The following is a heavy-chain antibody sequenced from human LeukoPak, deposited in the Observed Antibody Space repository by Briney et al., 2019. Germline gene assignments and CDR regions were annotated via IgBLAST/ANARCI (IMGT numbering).Heavy chain of an antibody. CDR1: GYTFTSYY. D-gene: IGHD1-26*01. CDR3: ARYSGSYNWYFDL. J-gene: IGHJ2*01. CDR2: INPSGGST. Sequence: ASVKVSCKASGYTFTSYYMHWVRQAPGQGLEWMGIINPSGGSTSYAQKFQGRVTMTRDTSTSTVYMELNSLRSDDTAVYYCARYSGSYNWYFDLWGRGTLVTVSS. V-gene: IGHV1-46*01.